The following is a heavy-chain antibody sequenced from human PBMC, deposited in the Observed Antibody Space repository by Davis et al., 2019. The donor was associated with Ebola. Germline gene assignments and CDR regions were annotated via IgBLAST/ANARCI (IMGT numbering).Heavy chain of an antibody. CDR1: GFTFSSYS. Sequence: GESLKISCAASGFTFSSYSMNWVRQAPGKGLEWVSSISSSSYIYYADSVKGRFTISRDNAKNSLYLQMNSLRAEDTAVYYCARDPGRLGGDDYWGQGTLVTVSS. CDR3: ARDPGRLGGDDY. V-gene: IGHV3-21*01. D-gene: IGHD2-21*01. CDR2: ISSSSYI. J-gene: IGHJ4*02.